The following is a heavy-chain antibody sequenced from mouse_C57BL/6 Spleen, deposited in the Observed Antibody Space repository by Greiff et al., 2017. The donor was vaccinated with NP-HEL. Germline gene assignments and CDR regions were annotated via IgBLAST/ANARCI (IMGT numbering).Heavy chain of an antibody. V-gene: IGHV14-4*01. CDR1: GFNIKDDY. D-gene: IGHD1-1*01. CDR3: TPNPFYYYGSRPYFDY. CDR2: IDPENGDT. J-gene: IGHJ2*01. Sequence: EVKLVESGAELVRPGASVKLSCTASGFNIKDDYMHWVKQRPEQGLEWIGWIDPENGDTEYASKFQGKATITADTSSNTAYLQLSSLTSEDTAVYYCTPNPFYYYGSRPYFDYWGQGTTLTVSS.